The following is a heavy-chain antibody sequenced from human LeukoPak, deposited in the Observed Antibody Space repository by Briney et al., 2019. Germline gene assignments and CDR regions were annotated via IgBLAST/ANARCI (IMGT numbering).Heavy chain of an antibody. CDR2: IYYSGST. J-gene: IGHJ2*01. Sequence: SETLSLTCAVSGGSISSGGYYWSWIRQHPGKGLEWIGYIYYSGSTYYNPSLKSRVTISVDTSKNQFSLELSSVTAADTAVYYCARDLRYCSSTSCYTSSWYFDLWGRGTLVTVSS. CDR3: ARDLRYCSSTSCYTSSWYFDL. D-gene: IGHD2-2*02. V-gene: IGHV4-31*11. CDR1: GGSISSGGYY.